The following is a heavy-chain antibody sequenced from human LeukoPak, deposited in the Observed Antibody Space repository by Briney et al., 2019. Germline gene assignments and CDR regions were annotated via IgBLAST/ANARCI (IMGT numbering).Heavy chain of an antibody. CDR1: RFTFSSYS. CDR2: ISYDGSNK. J-gene: IGHJ4*02. D-gene: IGHD3-10*01. Sequence: GGSLRLSCAASRFTFSSYSMHWVRQAPGKGLEWVAVISYDGSNKFYADSVKGRFTISRDNSINTLYLQMNSLRTEDTAVYYCARSTLGFGAGYFDLWGQGTLVTVSS. CDR3: ARSTLGFGAGYFDL. V-gene: IGHV3-30-3*01.